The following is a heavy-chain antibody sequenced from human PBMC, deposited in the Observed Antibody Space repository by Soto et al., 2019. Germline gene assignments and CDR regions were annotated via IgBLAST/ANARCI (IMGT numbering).Heavy chain of an antibody. J-gene: IGHJ6*02. CDR3: ARVITTAGYGMDV. D-gene: IGHD1-1*01. CDR2: INPNSGGT. CDR1: GCTFTGYY. V-gene: IGHV1-2*02. Sequence: ASVKVSCKASGCTFTGYYMHWVRQAPGQGLEWMGWINPNSGGTNYAQKFQGRVTMTRDTSITTAYMELSRLRSDDTAVYYCARVITTAGYGMDVWGQATTVTVSS.